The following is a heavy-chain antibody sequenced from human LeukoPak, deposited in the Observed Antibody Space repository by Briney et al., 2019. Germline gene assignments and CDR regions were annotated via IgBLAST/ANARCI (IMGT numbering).Heavy chain of an antibody. J-gene: IGHJ4*02. D-gene: IGHD6-19*01. CDR1: GFPFNNYG. Sequence: GGSLRLSCVASGFPFNNYGMNWVRLTPGKGLEWVSGISGSGVNTWYTDSLKGRFTVSRDNSKNTVFLQMNSLTDEDAALYFCARSWYNSGSLLRFFDSWGQGTLVTVSS. V-gene: IGHV3-23*01. CDR3: ARSWYNSGSLLRFFDS. CDR2: ISGSGVNT.